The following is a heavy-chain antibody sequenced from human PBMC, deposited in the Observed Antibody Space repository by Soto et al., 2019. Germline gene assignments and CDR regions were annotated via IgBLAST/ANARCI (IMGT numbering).Heavy chain of an antibody. D-gene: IGHD6-13*01. J-gene: IGHJ4*02. Sequence: PEISLTLSCASSGFTFISYARHWVRQAPGKGLEWGAVRSYDGSEKYYVDSVKGRFTISRDNDKNSLYLKMNRLRAEDTAVYYCARRAAAGRSFDYWGLGNMVTVSS. V-gene: IGHV3-30*04. CDR1: GFTFISYA. CDR2: RSYDGSEK. CDR3: ARRAAAGRSFDY.